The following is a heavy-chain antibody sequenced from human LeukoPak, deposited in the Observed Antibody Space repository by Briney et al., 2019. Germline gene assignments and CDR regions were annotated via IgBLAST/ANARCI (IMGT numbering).Heavy chain of an antibody. CDR3: ARIDYDSSGYYYRIDYYFDY. CDR1: GYIFTSYG. CDR2: ISAYNGNT. J-gene: IGHJ4*02. V-gene: IGHV1-18*01. D-gene: IGHD3-22*01. Sequence: GASVKVFRKASGYIFTSYGIIWVRQAPGQGLELMGCISAYNGNTNYAQKLQGRVTMTTDTSTSTAYMELRSLRSDDTAVYYCARIDYDSSGYYYRIDYYFDYWGQGTLVTVSS.